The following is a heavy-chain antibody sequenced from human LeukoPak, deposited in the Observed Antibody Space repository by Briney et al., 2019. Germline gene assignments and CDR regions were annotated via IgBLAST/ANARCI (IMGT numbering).Heavy chain of an antibody. V-gene: IGHV3-7*01. D-gene: IGHD3-10*02. CDR1: GFTFSSYW. J-gene: IGHJ5*02. CDR2: IKQDGSEK. Sequence: QPGGSLRLSCAASGFTFSSYWMSWVRQAPGKGLEWVANIKQDGSEKYYVDSVKGRFTISRDNAKNSLYLQMNTLRIEDTAVYYCARLSSNYVRWFHPWGQGTLVTVSS. CDR3: ARLSSNYVRWFHP.